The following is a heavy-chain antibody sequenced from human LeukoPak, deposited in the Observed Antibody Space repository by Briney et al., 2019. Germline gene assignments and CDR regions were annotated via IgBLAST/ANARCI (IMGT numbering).Heavy chain of an antibody. CDR2: IQITGTPI. V-gene: IGHV3-48*03. CDR1: GFTFSSFE. D-gene: IGHD2/OR15-2a*01. Sequence: GGSLRLSCAASGFTFSSFEMNWVRQTPEKGLEWISYIQITGTPIHYADSVKGRFTVSGDNAEKSLYLQLNNLTLEDTAVYYCVRSDRETFAFDVWGQGAMVTVSS. CDR3: VRSDRETFAFDV. J-gene: IGHJ3*01.